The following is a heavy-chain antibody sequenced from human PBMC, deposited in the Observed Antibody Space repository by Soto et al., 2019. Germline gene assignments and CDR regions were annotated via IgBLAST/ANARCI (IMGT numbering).Heavy chain of an antibody. D-gene: IGHD3-10*01. J-gene: IGHJ4*02. CDR3: AKDGPYYYGSGSYYGVDY. Sequence: EVQLVESGGDLVQPGGSLRLSCAASGFTFSSYAMHWVRHAPGEKMESVAPISPDGSSTYYENSVKGRFIISRDNSKNTLYLQMGSLRAEDTAVYYCAKDGPYYYGSGSYYGVDYWGQGTLVTVSS. V-gene: IGHV3-64*01. CDR1: GFTFSSYA. CDR2: ISPDGSST.